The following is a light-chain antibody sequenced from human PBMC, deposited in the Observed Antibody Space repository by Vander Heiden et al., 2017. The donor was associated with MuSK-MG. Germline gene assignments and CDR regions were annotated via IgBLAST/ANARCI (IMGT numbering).Light chain of an antibody. Sequence: QSAPTHPASVSGSPGQSLTISCTGTSSDVVGYNYVYWYQQHPGKAPKLMIYEVSKRPSGVSNRFSGSKSGNTASLTISGLQAEDEADYYCSSYTSSSTHWVFGGGTKLTVL. CDR1: SSDVVGYNY. CDR2: EVS. CDR3: SSYTSSSTHWV. J-gene: IGLJ3*02. V-gene: IGLV2-14*01.